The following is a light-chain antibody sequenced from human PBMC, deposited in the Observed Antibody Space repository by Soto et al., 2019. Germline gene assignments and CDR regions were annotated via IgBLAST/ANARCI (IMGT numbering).Light chain of an antibody. CDR2: EVS. CDR3: SSYAASNNLGV. Sequence: SALTQPPSASGSPGQSVTLSCIGTSSDVGGSNYVSWYQQHPGKAPKLMIYEVSKRPSGVPDRFSGSKSGNTASLTVSGIQAEDEADYYCSSYAASNNLGVFGGGIKVTVL. J-gene: IGLJ2*01. V-gene: IGLV2-8*01. CDR1: SSDVGGSNY.